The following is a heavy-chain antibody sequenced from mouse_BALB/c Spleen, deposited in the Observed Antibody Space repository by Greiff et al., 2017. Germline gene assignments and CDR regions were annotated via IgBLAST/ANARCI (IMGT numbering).Heavy chain of an antibody. J-gene: IGHJ4*01. CDR1: GYTFTSYW. V-gene: IGHV1-7*01. CDR3: AREGMGAMDY. D-gene: IGHD2-10*02. CDR2: INPSTGYT. Sequence: QVQLQQSGAELAKPGASVKMSCKASGYTFTSYWMHWVKQRPGQGLEWIGYINPSTGYTEYNQKFKDKATLTADKSSSTASMQLSSLTSEDSAVYYCAREGMGAMDYWGQGTSVTVSS.